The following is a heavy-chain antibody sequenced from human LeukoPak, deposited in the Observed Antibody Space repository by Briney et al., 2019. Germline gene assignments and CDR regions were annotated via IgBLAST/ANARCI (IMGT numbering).Heavy chain of an antibody. J-gene: IGHJ4*02. CDR1: GGSISSSSYY. D-gene: IGHD3-10*01. Sequence: PSETLSLTCTVSGGSISSSSYYWGWIRQPPGKGLEWIGSIYYSGSTYYNPSLKSRVTISVDTSKNQFSLKLSSVTAADTAVYYCARDGRYYGSGSEDYWGQGTLVTVSS. CDR2: IYYSGST. V-gene: IGHV4-39*07. CDR3: ARDGRYYGSGSEDY.